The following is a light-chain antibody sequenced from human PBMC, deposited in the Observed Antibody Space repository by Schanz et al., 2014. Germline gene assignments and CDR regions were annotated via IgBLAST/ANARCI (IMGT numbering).Light chain of an antibody. CDR3: CSYAGSSTLL. CDR1: SSDVGGYKY. CDR2: EVS. J-gene: IGLJ2*01. V-gene: IGLV2-8*01. Sequence: QSALTQPPSASGSPGQSVTISCTGTSSDVGGYKYVSWYQHHPGKAPKLMIYEVSERPSGVPDRFSGSKSGNTASLTVSGLQAEDEADYYCCSYAGSSTLLFGGGTKLTVL.